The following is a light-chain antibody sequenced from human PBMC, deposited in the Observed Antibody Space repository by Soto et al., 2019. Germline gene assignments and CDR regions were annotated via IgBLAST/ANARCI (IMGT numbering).Light chain of an antibody. CDR3: SSYTTSTTLYV. CDR2: DVS. Sequence: QSALTQPASVSGSPGQSITISCTGTSSDVGGYNYVSWYQQHPGKAPKLMIYDVSNRPSGVSNRFSGSKSGNTASLTISGPQPEDEADYCCSSYTTSTTLYVFGPGTKLTAL. J-gene: IGLJ1*01. V-gene: IGLV2-14*01. CDR1: SSDVGGYNY.